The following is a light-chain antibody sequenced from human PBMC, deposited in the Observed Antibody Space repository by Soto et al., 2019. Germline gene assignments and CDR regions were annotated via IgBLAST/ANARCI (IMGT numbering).Light chain of an antibody. J-gene: IGLJ3*02. V-gene: IGLV2-8*01. CDR3: SSYTSSYTWV. Sequence: QSALTQPPSASGSPGQSVTISCSGINFDVEDRYISWYQQRPGQAPKLMIYAVNQRPSGVPDRFSGSRSGNTASLIVSGLQTEDEGAYYCSSYTSSYTWVFGGGTKLTVL. CDR1: NFDVEDRY. CDR2: AVN.